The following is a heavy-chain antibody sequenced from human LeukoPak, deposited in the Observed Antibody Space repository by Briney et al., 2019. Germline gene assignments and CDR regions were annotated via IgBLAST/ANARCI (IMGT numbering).Heavy chain of an antibody. J-gene: IGHJ6*04. V-gene: IGHV3-11*06. Sequence: PGGSLRLSCAASGFTFSDYYMSWIRPAPGKGLEWVSYISSSSSYTNYADSVKGRFTISRDNAKNSLYLQMNSLRAEDTAVYYCARARPRNSSGWYYYYYGMDVWGKGTTVTVSP. D-gene: IGHD6-19*01. CDR3: ARARPRNSSGWYYYYYGMDV. CDR2: ISSSSSYT. CDR1: GFTFSDYY.